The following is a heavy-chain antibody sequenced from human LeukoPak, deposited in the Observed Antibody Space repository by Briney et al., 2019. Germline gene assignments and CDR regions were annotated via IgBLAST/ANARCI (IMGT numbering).Heavy chain of an antibody. J-gene: IGHJ6*02. V-gene: IGHV4-4*02. CDR2: IFHAGTT. Sequence: SETLSLTCAVSGASISRRNWGSWARQPPGKGLEWIGEIFHAGTTNYNPALKSRLTMSVDTSKTQFSLKLSSVTAADTAVYYCARHQGDYDFWSGYFPRRGMDVWGQGTTVTVSS. CDR3: ARHQGDYDFWSGYFPRRGMDV. D-gene: IGHD3-3*01. CDR1: GASISRRNW.